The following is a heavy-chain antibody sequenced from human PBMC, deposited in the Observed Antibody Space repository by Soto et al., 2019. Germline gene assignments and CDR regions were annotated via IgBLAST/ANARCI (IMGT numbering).Heavy chain of an antibody. Sequence: PSETLSLTCTVSGGSIGSYYWSWIRQPPGKGLEWIGYIYYSGSTNYNPSLKSRVTISVDTSKNQFSLKLSSVTAADTAVYYCARHTYCSGGSCYSAYYFDYWGQGTLVTVSS. V-gene: IGHV4-59*08. J-gene: IGHJ4*02. CDR1: GGSIGSYY. CDR2: IYYSGST. CDR3: ARHTYCSGGSCYSAYYFDY. D-gene: IGHD2-15*01.